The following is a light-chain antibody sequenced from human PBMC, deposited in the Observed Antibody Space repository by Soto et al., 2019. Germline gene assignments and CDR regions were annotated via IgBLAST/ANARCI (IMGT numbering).Light chain of an antibody. Sequence: EVVMTQSPVTLYVSPGEGATLSCRASQSVISYLAWYQQKPGQAPRLLIYGASTRATDVPARFSGSGSGTEFTLTISSLQPEDFGVYYCQQYNNWPWLTFGGGTKVEI. J-gene: IGKJ4*01. CDR1: QSVISY. V-gene: IGKV3-15*01. CDR2: GAS. CDR3: QQYNNWPWLT.